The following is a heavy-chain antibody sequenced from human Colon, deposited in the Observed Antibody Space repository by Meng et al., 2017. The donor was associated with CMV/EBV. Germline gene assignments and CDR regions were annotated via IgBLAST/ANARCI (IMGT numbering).Heavy chain of an antibody. J-gene: IGHJ5*02. D-gene: IGHD2-2*01. Sequence: ASVKVSCKASGYNFISYDIIWVRQGPGQGLEWMGWINPNGGGTDYAQTFQGRVTMTRDTSVTTAYLELYRLTSDDTAVYYCARVKCGTTSCAQGSGLDPWGQGTLVTVSS. CDR2: INPNGGGT. V-gene: IGHV1-2*02. CDR3: ARVKCGTTSCAQGSGLDP. CDR1: GYNFISYD.